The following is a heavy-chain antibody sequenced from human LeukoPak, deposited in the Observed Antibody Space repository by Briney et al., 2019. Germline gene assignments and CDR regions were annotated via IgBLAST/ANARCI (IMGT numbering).Heavy chain of an antibody. CDR1: GFTFGSRW. CDR2: IKQDGSEK. J-gene: IGHJ4*02. Sequence: GGSLRLSCAASGFTFGSRWMSWVRQAPGKGLEWVAKIKQDGSEKYYVDSVKGRFTISRDNAKSSLYLQVNSLRGEDTAVYYCASGAADYWGQGTLVTVSS. D-gene: IGHD2-15*01. V-gene: IGHV3-7*01. CDR3: ASGAADY.